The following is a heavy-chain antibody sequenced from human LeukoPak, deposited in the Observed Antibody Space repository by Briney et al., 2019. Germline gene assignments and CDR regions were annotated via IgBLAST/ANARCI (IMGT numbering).Heavy chain of an antibody. CDR2: INPNSGGT. CDR1: GYTFTGYY. J-gene: IGHJ3*02. Sequence: ASVKVSCKASGYTFTGYYMHWVRQAPGQGLEWMGWINPNSGGTNYAQKFQGRVTVTRDTSISTAYMELSRLRSDDTAVYYCARERWQQYYYDSSGPDEGAFDIWGQGTMVTVSS. D-gene: IGHD3-22*01. CDR3: ARERWQQYYYDSSGPDEGAFDI. V-gene: IGHV1-2*02.